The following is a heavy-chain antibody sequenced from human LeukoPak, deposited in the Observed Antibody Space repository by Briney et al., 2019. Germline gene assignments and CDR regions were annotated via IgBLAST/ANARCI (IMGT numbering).Heavy chain of an antibody. CDR2: ISWNSGSI. Sequence: GRSLRLSCAASGFTFDDYAMPWVRHAPGKGLEWVSGISWNSGSIGYADSVKGRFTISRDNAKNSLYLQMNSLRAEDTALYYCAKDLWFGELSNGFDYWGQGTLVTVSS. CDR1: GFTFDDYA. J-gene: IGHJ4*02. D-gene: IGHD3-10*01. V-gene: IGHV3-9*01. CDR3: AKDLWFGELSNGFDY.